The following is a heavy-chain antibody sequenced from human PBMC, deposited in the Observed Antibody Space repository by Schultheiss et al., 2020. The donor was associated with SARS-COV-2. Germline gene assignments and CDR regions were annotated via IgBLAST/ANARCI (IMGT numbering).Heavy chain of an antibody. CDR3: AREGYYCSSTSCPESWYYYYYMDV. CDR2: ISSSSTI. D-gene: IGHD2-2*01. V-gene: IGHV3-69-1*01. CDR1: GFAFSSYT. Sequence: GGSLRLSCAASGFAFSSYTMNWVRQAPGKGLEWVSSISSSSTIYYADSVKGRFTISRDNAKNSLYLQMNSLRAEDTAVYYCAREGYYCSSTSCPESWYYYYYMDVWGKGTTVTVSS. J-gene: IGHJ6*03.